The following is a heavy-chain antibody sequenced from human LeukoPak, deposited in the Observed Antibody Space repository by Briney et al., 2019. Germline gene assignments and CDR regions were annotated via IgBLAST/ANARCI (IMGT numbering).Heavy chain of an antibody. CDR3: ARDFFVVVPAAPLYYFDY. V-gene: IGHV1-2*02. CDR1: GYTFTGYY. Sequence: GASVKVSSKASGYTFTGYYMHWVRQAPGQGLEWMGWINPNSGGTNYAQKFQGRVTMTRDTSIRTAYMELSRLRSDDTAVYYCARDFFVVVPAAPLYYFDYWGQGTLVTVSS. CDR2: INPNSGGT. D-gene: IGHD2-2*01. J-gene: IGHJ4*02.